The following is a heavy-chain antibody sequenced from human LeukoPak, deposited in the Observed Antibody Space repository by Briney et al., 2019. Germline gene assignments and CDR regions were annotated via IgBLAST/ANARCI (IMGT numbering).Heavy chain of an antibody. Sequence: SETLSLTCTVSGGSISSHFWSWIRQPPGKGLEWIGYIYYSGSTNYNPSLGSRVTISVDTSKNQFSLKLSSVTAADTAVYYCARFEGVATFDYWGQGTLVTVSS. CDR2: IYYSGST. V-gene: IGHV4-59*11. CDR1: GGSISSHF. J-gene: IGHJ4*02. D-gene: IGHD5-12*01. CDR3: ARFEGVATFDY.